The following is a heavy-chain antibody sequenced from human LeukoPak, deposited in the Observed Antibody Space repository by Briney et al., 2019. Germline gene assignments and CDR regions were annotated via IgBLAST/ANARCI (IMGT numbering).Heavy chain of an antibody. D-gene: IGHD3-9*01. CDR1: GYTFTSYY. Sequence: ASVKVSCKASGYTFTSYYMHWVRQAPGQGLEWMGIINPSGGSTSYAQKFQGRVTMTRDTSTSTVYMELSSLRSEDTAVYYCARTAPRYDILTGYYDYWGQGTLVTVSS. CDR3: ARTAPRYDILTGYYDY. V-gene: IGHV1-46*01. J-gene: IGHJ4*02. CDR2: INPSGGST.